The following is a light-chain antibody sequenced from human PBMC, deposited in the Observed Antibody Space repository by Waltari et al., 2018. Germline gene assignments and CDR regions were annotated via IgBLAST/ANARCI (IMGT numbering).Light chain of an antibody. CDR3: QQRSSWTPHT. CDR2: DAS. Sequence: EIVLTQSPATLSLSPGETATLSCRASQSVGTYLAWYQQKPGQALRLLIYDASNRATGIPDRFRGSGSGTDFTLTISSLEPEDFAVYYCQQRSSWTPHTFGQGARLEIK. CDR1: QSVGTY. V-gene: IGKV3-11*01. J-gene: IGKJ2*01.